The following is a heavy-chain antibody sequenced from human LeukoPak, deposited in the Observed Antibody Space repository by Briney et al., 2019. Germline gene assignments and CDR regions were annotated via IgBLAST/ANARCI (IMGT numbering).Heavy chain of an antibody. V-gene: IGHV5-51*01. CDR3: ARRGSCYYDSSGYTHLDY. D-gene: IGHD3-22*01. Sequence: GESLKISCKGSGYSFTSYWIGWVRQMPGKGLEWMGIIYPGDSDTRYSPSFQGQVTISADKSISTAYLQWSSLKASDTAMYYCARRGSCYYDSSGYTHLDYWGQGTLVTVSS. J-gene: IGHJ4*02. CDR2: IYPGDSDT. CDR1: GYSFTSYW.